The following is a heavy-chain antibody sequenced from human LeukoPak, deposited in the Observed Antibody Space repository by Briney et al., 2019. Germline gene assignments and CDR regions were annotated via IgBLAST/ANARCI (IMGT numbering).Heavy chain of an antibody. Sequence: GGSLRPSCAASGFTFSSYWMSWVRQAPGKGLEWVANIKQDGSEKYYVDSVKGRFTISRDNAKNSLYLQMNSLRAEDTAVYYCARSVVISGYCYFDYWGQGTLVTVSS. V-gene: IGHV3-7*01. J-gene: IGHJ4*02. CDR1: GFTFSSYW. D-gene: IGHD3-22*01. CDR2: IKQDGSEK. CDR3: ARSVVISGYCYFDY.